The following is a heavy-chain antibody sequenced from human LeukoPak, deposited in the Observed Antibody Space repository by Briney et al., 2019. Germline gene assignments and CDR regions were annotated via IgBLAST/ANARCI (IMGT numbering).Heavy chain of an antibody. D-gene: IGHD2-2*01. V-gene: IGHV3-21*01. J-gene: IGHJ6*03. CDR3: ATSPVLVVPAAMPRRYYYYYMDV. CDR1: GFTFSSYS. Sequence: PGGSLRLSCAASGFTFSSYSMNWVRQAPGKGLEWVSSISSSSSYKYYADSVKGRFTISRDNAKNSLYLQMNSLRAEDTAVYYCATSPVLVVPAAMPRRYYYYYMDVWGKGTTVTVSS. CDR2: ISSSSSYK.